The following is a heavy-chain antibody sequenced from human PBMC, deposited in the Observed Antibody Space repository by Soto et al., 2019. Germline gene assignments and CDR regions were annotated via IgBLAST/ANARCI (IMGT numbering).Heavy chain of an antibody. V-gene: IGHV3-23*01. CDR3: AKVTREGGGDFDY. Sequence: EVQLLESGGGWVLPGGSLRLSCVASGFTFSSYAMTCVRQAPGKGLEWVSGFSASGGLTYYADSVKGRFNISRDNSKSTLYLQMNSLSAEDTAVYYCAKVTREGGGDFDYWGQGTLVTVSS. J-gene: IGHJ4*02. CDR2: FSASGGLT. CDR1: GFTFSSYA. D-gene: IGHD1-26*01.